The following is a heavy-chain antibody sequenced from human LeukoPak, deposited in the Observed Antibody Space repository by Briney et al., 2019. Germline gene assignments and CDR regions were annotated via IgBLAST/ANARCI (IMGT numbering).Heavy chain of an antibody. CDR2: NYYSGNI. D-gene: IGHD6-19*01. CDR1: GGSISSSSYY. V-gene: IGHV4-39*01. Sequence: SETLSLTCAVSGGSISSSSYYWGWIRQPPGEGLEWIGTNYYSGNIYYNPSLKIRVTISVDTSKNQFSLKLSSVTAADTAIYYCARHPVTGYSSGWYFDSWGQGTLVTVS. CDR3: ARHPVTGYSSGWYFDS. J-gene: IGHJ4*02.